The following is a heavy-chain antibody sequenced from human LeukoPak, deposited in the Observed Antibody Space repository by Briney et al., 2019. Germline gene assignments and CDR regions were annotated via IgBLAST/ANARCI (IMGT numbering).Heavy chain of an antibody. D-gene: IGHD6-19*01. CDR2: INPNSGGT. CDR3: ARTQWLVKFDY. V-gene: IGHV1-2*02. Sequence: ASVKVSCKASGYTFTGYYMHWVRQAPGQGLEWMGWINPNSGGTNYARKFQGRVTMTRDTSISTAYMELSRLRSDDTAVYYCARTQWLVKFDYWGQGTLVTVSS. CDR1: GYTFTGYY. J-gene: IGHJ4*02.